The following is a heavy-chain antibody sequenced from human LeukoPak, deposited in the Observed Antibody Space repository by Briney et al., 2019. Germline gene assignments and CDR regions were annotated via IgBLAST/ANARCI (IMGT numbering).Heavy chain of an antibody. CDR1: GFTFSNYW. CDR3: VRYGRRANDQPFDV. J-gene: IGHJ3*01. CDR2: IDEDGSET. V-gene: IGHV3-7*01. D-gene: IGHD1-1*01. Sequence: GGSLRLSCEVSGFTFSNYWMMWVRQAPGKGLEWVASIDEDGSETNYVDSVTGRFTVSRDHAKNSLFLQMNSLRAEDTAVYYCVRYGRRANDQPFDVWGQGTMVTVSS.